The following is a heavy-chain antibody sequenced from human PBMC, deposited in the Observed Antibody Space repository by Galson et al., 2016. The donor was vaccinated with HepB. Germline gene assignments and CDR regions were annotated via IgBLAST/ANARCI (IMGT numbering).Heavy chain of an antibody. CDR3: ARLRSISVPFDL. J-gene: IGHJ4*02. D-gene: IGHD6-19*01. CDR1: GFTFRSHG. Sequence: SLRLSCAASGFTFRSHGMHWVRQAPGKGLEWVAVIWFDGSNQYYSDPVRGRFTISRDNSNNMLYLQMDSLSVEDTAVYYCARLRSISVPFDLWGQGTLVSVSS. V-gene: IGHV3-33*01. CDR2: IWFDGSNQ.